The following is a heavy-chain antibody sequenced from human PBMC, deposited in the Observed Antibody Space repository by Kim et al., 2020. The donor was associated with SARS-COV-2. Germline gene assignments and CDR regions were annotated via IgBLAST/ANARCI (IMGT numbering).Heavy chain of an antibody. J-gene: IGHJ6*02. CDR1: GFTFSDYY. D-gene: IGHD2-15*01. CDR2: ISSSSSYT. V-gene: IGHV3-11*05. Sequence: GGSLRLSCAASGFTFSDYYMSWIRQAPGKGLEWVSYISSSSSYTNYADSVKGRFTISRDNAKNSLYLRMNSLRAEDTAVYYCARAKHGYCSGGSCYVYRPLYYYYYGMDVWGQGTTVTVSS. CDR3: ARAKHGYCSGGSCYVYRPLYYYYYGMDV.